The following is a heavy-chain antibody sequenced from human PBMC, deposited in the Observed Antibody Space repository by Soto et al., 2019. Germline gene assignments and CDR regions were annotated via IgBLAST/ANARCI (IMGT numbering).Heavy chain of an antibody. J-gene: IGHJ5*02. D-gene: IGHD4-17*01. CDR2: IIPIFGTA. CDR3: ARARRCYGEDEEGWFAR. V-gene: IGHV1-69*13. CDR1: GGTFSSYA. Sequence: SSVQVSCKASGGTFSSYAISWVRQAPGQGLEWMGGIIPIFGTANYAQKFQGRVTITADESTSTAYMELSSLRSEDTAVYYCARARRCYGEDEEGWFARRGKRSLVTVSS.